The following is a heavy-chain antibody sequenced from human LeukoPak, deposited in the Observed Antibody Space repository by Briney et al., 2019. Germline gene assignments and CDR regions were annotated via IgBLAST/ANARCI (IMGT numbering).Heavy chain of an antibody. CDR3: ARGNGSERGTLDAAPFDY. J-gene: IGHJ4*02. CDR2: INPSGGST. V-gene: IGHV1-46*01. D-gene: IGHD1-26*01. Sequence: ASVKVSCTASGYTFTSYYMHWVRQAPGQGLEWMGIINPSGGSTSYAQKFQGRVTMTRDTSTSTVYMELSSLRSEDTAVYYCARGNGSERGTLDAAPFDYWGQGTLVTVSS. CDR1: GYTFTSYY.